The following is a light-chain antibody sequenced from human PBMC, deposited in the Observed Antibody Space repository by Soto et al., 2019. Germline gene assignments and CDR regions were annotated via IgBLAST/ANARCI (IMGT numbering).Light chain of an antibody. V-gene: IGKV1-5*01. CDR3: QQCNSYPWT. CDR2: DAS. CDR1: EKINKW. J-gene: IGKJ1*01. Sequence: DIQIAQSPSTLSASVGDRVTITCRASEKINKWLAWYQQIQGKAPKILISDASSLESGVPSRFSGSGSWTEFTLTISRLQPDDFETYYCQQCNSYPWTFGQGTKVDIK.